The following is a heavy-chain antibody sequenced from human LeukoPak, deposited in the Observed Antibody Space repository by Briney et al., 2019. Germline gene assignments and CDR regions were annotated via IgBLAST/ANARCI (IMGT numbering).Heavy chain of an antibody. V-gene: IGHV3-30*01. CDR3: ARDFWEYDSSVGPPFDY. CDR1: GFTFSSYA. CDR2: ISYDGSNK. J-gene: IGHJ4*02. Sequence: PGGSPRPSCAASGFTFSSYAMHWVRQAPGKGLEWVAVISYDGSNKYYADSVKGRFTISRDNSKNTLYLQMNSLRAEDTAVYYCARDFWEYDSSVGPPFDYWGQGTLVTVSS. D-gene: IGHD3-22*01.